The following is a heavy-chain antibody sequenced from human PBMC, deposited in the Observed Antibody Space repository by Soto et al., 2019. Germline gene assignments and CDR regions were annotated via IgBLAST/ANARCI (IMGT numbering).Heavy chain of an antibody. CDR1: GGSISSGDYY. CDR2: IYYSGST. Sequence: QVQLQESGPGLVKPSQTLSLTCTVSGGSISSGDYYWSWIRQPPGKGLEWIGYIYYSGSTYYNPSLKGRVTISVDTSKNQFSLKLSSVTAADTAVYYCAREMATITRWFDPWGQGTLVTVSS. V-gene: IGHV4-30-4*01. J-gene: IGHJ5*02. CDR3: AREMATITRWFDP. D-gene: IGHD5-12*01.